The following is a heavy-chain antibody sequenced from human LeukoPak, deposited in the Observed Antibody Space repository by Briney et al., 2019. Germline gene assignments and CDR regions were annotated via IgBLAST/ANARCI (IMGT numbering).Heavy chain of an antibody. D-gene: IGHD3-22*01. Sequence: GGSLRLSCAASGFTFSSYAMSWVRQAPGKGLEWVSAISGSGGSTYYADSVKGRFTISRDNAKNSLYLQMNSLRAEDTALYYCAKASGYYYDSSGSDYWGQGTLVTVSS. CDR3: AKASGYYYDSSGSDY. J-gene: IGHJ4*02. CDR2: ISGSGGST. CDR1: GFTFSSYA. V-gene: IGHV3-23*01.